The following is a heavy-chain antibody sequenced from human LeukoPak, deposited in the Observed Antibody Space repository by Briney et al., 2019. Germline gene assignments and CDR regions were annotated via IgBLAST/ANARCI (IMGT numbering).Heavy chain of an antibody. CDR2: IWYDGNKI. J-gene: IGHJ4*02. Sequence: GGSLRLSCAVTGFTFTTYGMHSVRQAPGKGLEWVAVIWYDGNKIYYADSVKGRFTISRDNSKNTLYLQMNSLRAEDTAVYYCVRDPYEAYWGQGTLVTVSS. CDR3: VRDPYEAY. V-gene: IGHV3-33*01. D-gene: IGHD5-12*01. CDR1: GFTFTTYG.